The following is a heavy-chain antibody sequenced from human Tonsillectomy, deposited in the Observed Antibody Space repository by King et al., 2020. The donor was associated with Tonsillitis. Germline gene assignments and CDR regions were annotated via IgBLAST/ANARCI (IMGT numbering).Heavy chain of an antibody. J-gene: IGHJ4*02. D-gene: IGHD3-3*01. CDR2: INYSGTT. CDR3: ARHNFADFWSGYPYFDY. Sequence: LQLQESGPGLVKPSETLSLTCTVSGGSISSSSYYWGWIRQPPGKGLEWIGNINYSGTTYYNPSLKSRVTISVDTSKNQFSLKLSSVTAADTAVYYCARHNFADFWSGYPYFDYWGQGTLVTVSS. CDR1: GGSISSSSYY. V-gene: IGHV4-39*01.